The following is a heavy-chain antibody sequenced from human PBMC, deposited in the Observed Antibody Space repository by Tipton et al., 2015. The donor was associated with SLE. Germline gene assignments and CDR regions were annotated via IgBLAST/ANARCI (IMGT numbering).Heavy chain of an antibody. CDR3: ARVASRPDY. CDR2: INHSGST. V-gene: IGHV4-34*01. J-gene: IGHJ4*02. Sequence: LRLSCAVYGGSFSGYYWSWIRQPPGKGLEWIGEINHSGSTNYNPSLKSRVTISVDTSKNQFSLKLSSVTAADTAVYYCARVASRPDYWGQGTLVTVSS. D-gene: IGHD6-6*01. CDR1: GGSFSGYY.